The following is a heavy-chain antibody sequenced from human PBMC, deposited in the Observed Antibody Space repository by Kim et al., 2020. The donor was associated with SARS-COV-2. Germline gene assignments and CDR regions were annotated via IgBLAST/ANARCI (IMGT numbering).Heavy chain of an antibody. CDR2: ISGSSDRT. D-gene: IGHD6-13*01. V-gene: IGHV3-23*01. CDR1: GFTFRSYA. CDR3: VKDMFEEAAVADY. Sequence: GGSLRLSCAASGFTFRSYAMSWVRQTPGKGLEWVSAISGSSDRTYHADSVKGRFTISRDNFKNTLYLEMNSLRAEDTAVYYCVKDMFEEAAVADYWGQGTLVTVSS. J-gene: IGHJ4*02.